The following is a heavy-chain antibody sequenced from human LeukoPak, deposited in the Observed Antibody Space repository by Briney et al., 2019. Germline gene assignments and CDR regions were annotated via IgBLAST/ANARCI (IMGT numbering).Heavy chain of an antibody. D-gene: IGHD4-17*01. Sequence: PGGSLRLSCAAFRLTFNGYYMSWIRQAPGKGLEWVSNIDSGGSTINYADPVKGRFTISRDNAKNSLYLQMNSLRAEDTAVYYCARDGMYGDSPNNYWGQGTLVTVSS. J-gene: IGHJ4*02. CDR3: ARDGMYGDSPNNY. V-gene: IGHV3-11*04. CDR2: IDSGGSTI. CDR1: RLTFNGYY.